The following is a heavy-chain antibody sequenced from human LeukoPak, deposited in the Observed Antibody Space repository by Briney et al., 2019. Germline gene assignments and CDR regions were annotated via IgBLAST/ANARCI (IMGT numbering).Heavy chain of an antibody. Sequence: PSETLSLTCAVYGGSFSGYYWSWIRQPPGKGLEWIGEINHSGSTNYNPSLKSRVTISVDTSKNQFSLKLSSVTAADTAVYYCAARDGYSTPLDYWGQGTLVTVSS. CDR1: GGSFSGYY. J-gene: IGHJ4*02. CDR2: INHSGST. CDR3: AARDGYSTPLDY. V-gene: IGHV4-34*01. D-gene: IGHD6-13*01.